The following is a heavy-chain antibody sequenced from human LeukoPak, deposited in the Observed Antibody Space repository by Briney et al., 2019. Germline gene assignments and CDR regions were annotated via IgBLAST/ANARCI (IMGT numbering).Heavy chain of an antibody. CDR2: ISYDGSDE. CDR3: ARDFTPEWFDIH. J-gene: IGHJ4*02. CDR1: GFTFSSSW. V-gene: IGHV3-30*03. D-gene: IGHD3-3*01. Sequence: PGGSLRLSCAASGFTFSSSWMHWVRQAPGKGLEWVGVISYDGSDEYYTDSVKGRFTISRDNSKNTVYLQMNSLRADDTAVYYCARDFTPEWFDIHWGQGTLVTVS.